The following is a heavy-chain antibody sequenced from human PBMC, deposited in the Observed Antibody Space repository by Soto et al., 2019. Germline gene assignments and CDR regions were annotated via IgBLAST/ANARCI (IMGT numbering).Heavy chain of an antibody. Sequence: PSETLSLTCTVSGGSISSGGYYWSWIRQHPGKGLEWIGYIYYSGSTYYNPSLKSRVTISVDTSKNQFSLKLSSVTAADTAVYYCARGGDTAMVEFDPWGQGTPVTVSS. V-gene: IGHV4-31*03. J-gene: IGHJ5*02. CDR2: IYYSGST. CDR1: GGSISSGGYY. CDR3: ARGGDTAMVEFDP. D-gene: IGHD5-18*01.